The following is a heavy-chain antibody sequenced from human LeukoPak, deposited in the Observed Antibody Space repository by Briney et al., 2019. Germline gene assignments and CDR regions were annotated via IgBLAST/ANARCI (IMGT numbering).Heavy chain of an antibody. Sequence: ASVKVSCKASGYTFTNYGIFGVRQAPGQGLEWMGWSSAYSGNTNYAQKLQGRVTMTTETSTSTAYMELESLRSHDTAVYYCAISQGSYYDTSGYLGGDYWGQGTLVTVSS. CDR1: GYTFTNYG. D-gene: IGHD3-22*01. J-gene: IGHJ4*02. V-gene: IGHV1-18*01. CDR3: AISQGSYYDTSGYLGGDY. CDR2: SSAYSGNT.